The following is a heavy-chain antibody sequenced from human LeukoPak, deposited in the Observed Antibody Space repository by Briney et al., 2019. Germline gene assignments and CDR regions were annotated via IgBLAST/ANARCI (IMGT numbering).Heavy chain of an antibody. V-gene: IGHV5-51*01. CDR2: IYPGDSDT. J-gene: IGHJ6*03. D-gene: IGHD6-13*01. CDR1: GYSFTTYW. Sequence: GESLTLSFKGSGYSFTTYWIGWVRQMPGKGLEWMGIIYPGDSDTRYSPSFQGQVTISADKSINTAYLQWSSLKASDSAIYYCARHKALGIAAAGMYYYMDVWGKGTTVTVSS. CDR3: ARHKALGIAAAGMYYYMDV.